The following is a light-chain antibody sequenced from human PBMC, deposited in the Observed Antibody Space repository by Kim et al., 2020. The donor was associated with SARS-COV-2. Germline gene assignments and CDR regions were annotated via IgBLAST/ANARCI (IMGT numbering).Light chain of an antibody. CDR1: HDIRGD. V-gene: IGKV1-6*01. CDR2: GAS. Sequence: SASVGDRVTITGRASHDIRGDLGWYQHKPGKAPKLLISGASSLQSGVPSRFSGSGSGTAFTLTISSLQPEDFATYYCLQDHTYPYTFGQGTKLEI. J-gene: IGKJ2*01. CDR3: LQDHTYPYT.